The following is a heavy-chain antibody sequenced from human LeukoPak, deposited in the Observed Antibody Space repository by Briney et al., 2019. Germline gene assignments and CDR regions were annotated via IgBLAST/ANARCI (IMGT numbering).Heavy chain of an antibody. CDR3: ARGYSSGWFFDY. Sequence: GGSLRLSCAASGFTFSSYAMSWVRQAPGKGLEWVSAISSSGSTIYYADSVKGRFTISRDNAKNSLYLQMNSLRAEDTAVYYCARGYSSGWFFDYWGQGTLVTVSS. D-gene: IGHD6-19*01. CDR1: GFTFSSYA. J-gene: IGHJ4*02. CDR2: ISSSGSTI. V-gene: IGHV3-21*04.